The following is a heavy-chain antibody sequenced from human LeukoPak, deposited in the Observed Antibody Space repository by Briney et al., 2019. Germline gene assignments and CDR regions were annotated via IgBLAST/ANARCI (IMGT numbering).Heavy chain of an antibody. D-gene: IGHD5-12*01. CDR3: ARAYSGYENYYYYYYMDV. CDR2: INWNGGNT. V-gene: IGHV3-20*04. CDR1: GFTFDDYG. J-gene: IGHJ6*03. Sequence: GGSLRLSCAASGFTFDDYGMSWIRHAPGKGLEWVSGINWNGGNTGYADSVKGRFTISRDNAKNSLYLQMNSLRAEDTALYYSARAYSGYENYYYYYYMDVWGKGTTVTVSS.